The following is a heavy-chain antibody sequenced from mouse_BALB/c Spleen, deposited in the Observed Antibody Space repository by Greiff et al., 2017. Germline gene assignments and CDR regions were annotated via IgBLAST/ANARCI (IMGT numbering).Heavy chain of an antibody. Sequence: QVQLQQSGAELMKPGASVKISCKATGYTFSSYWIEWVKQRPGHGLEWIGEILPGSGSTNYNEKFKGKATFTADTSSNTAYMQLSSLTSEDSAVYYCAREGRRDYYAMDYGGQGTSVTVSS. CDR3: AREGRRDYYAMDY. J-gene: IGHJ4*01. D-gene: IGHD2-14*01. CDR1: GYTFSSYW. V-gene: IGHV1-9*01. CDR2: ILPGSGST.